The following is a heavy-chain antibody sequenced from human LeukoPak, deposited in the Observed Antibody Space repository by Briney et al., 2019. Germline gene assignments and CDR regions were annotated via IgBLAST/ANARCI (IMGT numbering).Heavy chain of an antibody. CDR2: IKSKTDGGTT. Sequence: PGGSLRLSCAASGFTFSNAWMSWVRQAPGKGLEWVGRIKSKTDGGTTDYAAPVKGRFTISRDDSKNTLYPQMNSLKTEDTAVYYCTTEAPASPYYDIELLDYWGQGTLVTVSS. J-gene: IGHJ4*02. CDR3: TTEAPASPYYDIELLDY. V-gene: IGHV3-15*01. D-gene: IGHD3-9*01. CDR1: GFTFSNAW.